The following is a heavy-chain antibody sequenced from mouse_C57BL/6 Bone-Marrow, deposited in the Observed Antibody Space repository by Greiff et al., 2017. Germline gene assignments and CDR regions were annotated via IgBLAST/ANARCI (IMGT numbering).Heavy chain of an antibody. V-gene: IGHV1-39*01. J-gene: IGHJ4*01. D-gene: IGHD2-4*01. CDR1: GYSFTDYN. Sequence: EVQLKQSGPELVKPGASVKISCKASGYSFTDYNMNWVKQSNGKGLEWIGVINPNNGTTSYNQKFKGKATLTVAQSSSTAYMQLNSLTSEDSVVYCCTRGYDYDYAMDYWGQGTSVTVSS. CDR2: INPNNGTT. CDR3: TRGYDYDYAMDY.